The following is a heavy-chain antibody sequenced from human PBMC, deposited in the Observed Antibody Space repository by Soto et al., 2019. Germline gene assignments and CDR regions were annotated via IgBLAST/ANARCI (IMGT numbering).Heavy chain of an antibody. Sequence: EVQLLESGGGWVQPGGSLSLSCAASGFTFSSYAMSWVRQAPGKGLEWVSSINAVDEYTKYADSVEGRFTISRDNPKNTVYLQMNSMRAELTAVYYCATNFYFDSCGQGTLVTVSP. V-gene: IGHV3-23*01. CDR2: INAVDEYT. CDR1: GFTFSSYA. CDR3: ATNFYFDS. J-gene: IGHJ4*02.